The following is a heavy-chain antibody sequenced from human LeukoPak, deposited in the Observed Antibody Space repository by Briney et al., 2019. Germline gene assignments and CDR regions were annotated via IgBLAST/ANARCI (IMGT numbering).Heavy chain of an antibody. V-gene: IGHV3-11*01. J-gene: IGHJ4*02. CDR3: ARNEGSY. D-gene: IGHD3-10*01. CDR2: ISNSGSLK. CDR1: GFTFSDHY. Sequence: GGSLRLSCAASGFTFSDHYMSWFRQAPGKGLEWVSYISNSGSLKYYADSVKGRFTISRDNAKNSLYLQMSSLRAEETAVYYCARNEGSYWGQGTLVTVSS.